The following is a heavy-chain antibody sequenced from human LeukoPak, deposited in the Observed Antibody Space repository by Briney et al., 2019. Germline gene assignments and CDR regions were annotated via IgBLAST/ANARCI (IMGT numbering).Heavy chain of an antibody. V-gene: IGHV4-39*01. J-gene: IGHJ5*02. CDR2: IYYSGAT. Sequence: GSLRLSCAASGFTFSSYAMSWVRQTPGKGLEWIGTIYYSGATYYNPSLKSRVTISVDTSKNQFSLKVSSVIAADTALYYCARHIWQSTARPWFDPWGQGTLVTVSS. CDR3: ARHIWQSTARPWFDP. CDR1: GFTFSSYA. D-gene: IGHD2-21*01.